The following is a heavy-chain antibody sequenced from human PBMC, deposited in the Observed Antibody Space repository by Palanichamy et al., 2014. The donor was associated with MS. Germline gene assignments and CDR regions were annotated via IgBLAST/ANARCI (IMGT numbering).Heavy chain of an antibody. CDR2: IIPILGIA. V-gene: IGHV1-69*04. Sequence: QVQLVQSGAEVKKPGSSAKVSCKASGGTFSSYAISWVRQAPGQGLEWMGRIIPILGIANYAQKFQGRVTITADKSTSTAYMELSSLRSEDTAVYYCARATNTAMALYYGMDVWGQGTTVTVSS. D-gene: IGHD5-18*01. CDR1: GGTFSSYA. J-gene: IGHJ6*02. CDR3: ARATNTAMALYYGMDV.